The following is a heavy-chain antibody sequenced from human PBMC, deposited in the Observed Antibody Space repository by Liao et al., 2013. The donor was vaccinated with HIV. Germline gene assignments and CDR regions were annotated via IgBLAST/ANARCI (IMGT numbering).Heavy chain of an antibody. Sequence: QVQLQESGPGLVKPSETLSLTCTVSGGSISSHYWSWIRQPAGKGLEWIGRVYTSGSSKYNPSLKSRITMSVDTSENQFSLKLSSVTAADTAVYYCARGRETFRGFDSWGQGTLVTVSS. V-gene: IGHV4-4*07. J-gene: IGHJ4*02. D-gene: IGHD3-10*01. CDR1: GGSISSHY. CDR2: VYTSGSS. CDR3: ARGRETFRGFDS.